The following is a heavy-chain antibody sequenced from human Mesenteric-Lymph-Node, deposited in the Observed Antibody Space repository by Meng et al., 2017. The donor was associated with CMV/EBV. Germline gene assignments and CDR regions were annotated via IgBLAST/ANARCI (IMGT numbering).Heavy chain of an antibody. J-gene: IGHJ6*02. Sequence: SQTLSLTCAISGDSVSSTSAAWNWIRQSPSRGLEWLGRTYYRSKWYNDYAVSVKSRITINPDTSKNQFSLQLNSVTPEDTAVYYCARDNYDFWSGSSGYYYGMDVWGQGTTVTVSS. D-gene: IGHD3-3*01. CDR1: GDSVSSTSAA. CDR2: TYYRSKWYN. CDR3: ARDNYDFWSGSSGYYYGMDV. V-gene: IGHV6-1*01.